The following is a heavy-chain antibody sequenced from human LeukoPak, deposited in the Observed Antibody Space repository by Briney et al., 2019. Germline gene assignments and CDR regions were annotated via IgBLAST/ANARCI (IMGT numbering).Heavy chain of an antibody. CDR2: IYYSGST. Sequence: PSETLSLTCTVSGGSISSSSYYWGWIRQPPGKGLEWIGSIYYSGSTYYNPSLKSRVTISVDTSKNQFSLKLSSVTAADTAVYYCARDPTYSHYYYYYGMDVWGQGTTVTVSS. D-gene: IGHD2-15*01. J-gene: IGHJ6*02. CDR1: GGSISSSSYY. V-gene: IGHV4-39*07. CDR3: ARDPTYSHYYYYYGMDV.